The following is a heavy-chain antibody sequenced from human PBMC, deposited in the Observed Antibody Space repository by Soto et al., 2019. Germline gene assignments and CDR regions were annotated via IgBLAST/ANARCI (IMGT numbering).Heavy chain of an antibody. CDR2: ISGSGGST. V-gene: IGHV3-23*01. D-gene: IGHD3-3*01. CDR1: GFTFSSYA. J-gene: IGHJ6*03. CDR3: AKTLGFGVGNYYYYMDV. Sequence: GGSLRLSCAASGFTFSSYAMSWVRQAPGKGLEWVSAISGSGGSTYYADSVKGRFTISRDNSKNTLYLQMNSLRAEDTAVYYCAKTLGFGVGNYYYYMDVWGKGTTVTVSS.